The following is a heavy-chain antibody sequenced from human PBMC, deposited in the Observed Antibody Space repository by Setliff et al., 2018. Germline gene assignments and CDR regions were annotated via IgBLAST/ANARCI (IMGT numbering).Heavy chain of an antibody. CDR3: AGGGTFRYFDY. CDR2: VYYSGIA. Sequence: SETLSLTCTVSGGSISTYYWSWIRQPPGKGPEWIGYVYYSGIANYSPSLKSRLTISVDTSKNQFSLKLRSVTAADTAVYYCAGGGTFRYFDYWGQGTPVTVSS. CDR1: GGSISTYY. V-gene: IGHV4-59*01. J-gene: IGHJ4*02. D-gene: IGHD5-12*01.